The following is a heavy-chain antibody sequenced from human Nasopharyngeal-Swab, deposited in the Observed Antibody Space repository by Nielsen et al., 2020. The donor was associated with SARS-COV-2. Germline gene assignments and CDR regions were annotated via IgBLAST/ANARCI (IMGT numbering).Heavy chain of an antibody. CDR3: ATSTVTSDFYYYGMDV. V-gene: IGHV3-48*02. CDR2: ISISVNTM. Sequence: GESLKISCAASGFTLNIYSMNWVRQAPGKGLEWLSYISISVNTMYYADSVKGRFTVSRDNAKNSLFLQMSSLRDEDTAVYYCATSTVTSDFYYYGMDVWGPGTTVTVSS. D-gene: IGHD4-17*01. CDR1: GFTLNIYS. J-gene: IGHJ6*02.